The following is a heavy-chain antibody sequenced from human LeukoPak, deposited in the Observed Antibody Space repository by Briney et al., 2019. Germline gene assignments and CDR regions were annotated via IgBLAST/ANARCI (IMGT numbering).Heavy chain of an antibody. CDR3: ARLHFGDGGDWIDP. V-gene: IGHV4-59*10. CDR1: GGPFSGYY. CDR2: IYTSGST. J-gene: IGHJ5*02. D-gene: IGHD3-10*01. Sequence: PSETLSLTCAVYGGPFSGYYWSWIRQPAGKGLEWIGHIYTSGSTNYNPSLKSRVTISIDTSKNQFSLKLSSVTAADTAVYYCARLHFGDGGDWIDPWGQGTLVTVSS.